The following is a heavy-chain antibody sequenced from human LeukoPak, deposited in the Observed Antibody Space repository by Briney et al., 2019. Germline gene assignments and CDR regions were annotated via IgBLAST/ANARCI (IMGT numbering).Heavy chain of an antibody. CDR3: ASGIYSGYDFYYFDY. CDR1: GGTSSSYA. Sequence: SVKVSCKASGGTSSSYAISWVRQAPGQGLEWMGGIIPIFGTANYAQKFQGRVTITADESTSTAYMELSSLRSEDTAVYYRASGIYSGYDFYYFDYWGQGTLATVSS. D-gene: IGHD5-12*01. J-gene: IGHJ4*02. V-gene: IGHV1-69*01. CDR2: IIPIFGTA.